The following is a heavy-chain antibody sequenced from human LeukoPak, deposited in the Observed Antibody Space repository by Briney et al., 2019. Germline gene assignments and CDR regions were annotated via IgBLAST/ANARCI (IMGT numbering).Heavy chain of an antibody. CDR3: AGTVYTGTTGNFDY. J-gene: IGHJ4*02. CDR2: FDPEDGET. V-gene: IGHV1-24*01. CDR1: GYTLTELS. Sequence: ASVKVSCKVSGYTLTELSMHWVRQAPGKGLEWMGGFDPEDGETIYAQKFQGRVTITADKSTSTAYMELSSLRSEDTAVYYCAGTVYTGTTGNFDYWGQGTLVTVSS. D-gene: IGHD1-7*01.